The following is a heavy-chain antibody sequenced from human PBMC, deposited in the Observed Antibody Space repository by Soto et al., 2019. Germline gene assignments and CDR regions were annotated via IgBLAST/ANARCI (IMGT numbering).Heavy chain of an antibody. D-gene: IGHD3-10*01. CDR3: ARDVGYYDSGSYYPY. CDR2: INIANGDA. CDR1: GYTFTKYA. J-gene: IGHJ4*02. V-gene: IGHV1-3*05. Sequence: QVQLVQSGAEERKPGASVKFSCKASGYTFTKYAVHWVRQAPGQRLEWMGWINIANGDARYSQKFQGRVTVTRDTSANTAYMELSSLGSEDTAVYFCARDVGYYDSGSYYPYWGQGTLVTVSS.